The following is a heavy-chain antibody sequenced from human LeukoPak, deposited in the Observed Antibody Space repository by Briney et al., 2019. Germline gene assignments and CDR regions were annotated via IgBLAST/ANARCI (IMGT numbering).Heavy chain of an antibody. V-gene: IGHV3-23*01. CDR2: VSGSGGAT. CDR3: AKNRGGTYKYYMDV. J-gene: IGHJ6*03. CDR1: GFTFNNYA. D-gene: IGHD1-1*01. Sequence: GGSLRLSCAASGFTFNNYAMSWVRQAPGMGLECLSYVSGSGGATYYAASVKGRFTISRDNSKNTVYLQMGSLRAEDTAVYYCAKNRGGTYKYYMDVWGNGTTVTVSS.